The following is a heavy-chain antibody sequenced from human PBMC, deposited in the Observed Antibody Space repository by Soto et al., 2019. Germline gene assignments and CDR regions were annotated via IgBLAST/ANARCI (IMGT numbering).Heavy chain of an antibody. CDR1: GYTLTELS. CDR3: ATSVETGDSPQFDY. J-gene: IGHJ4*02. Sequence: ASVKVSCKVSGYTLTELSMHWVRQAPGKGLEWMGGFDPEDGETIYAQKFQGRVTMTEDTSTDTAYMELSSLRSEDTAVYYCATSVETGDSPQFDYWGQGTLVTVSS. CDR2: FDPEDGET. D-gene: IGHD7-27*01. V-gene: IGHV1-24*01.